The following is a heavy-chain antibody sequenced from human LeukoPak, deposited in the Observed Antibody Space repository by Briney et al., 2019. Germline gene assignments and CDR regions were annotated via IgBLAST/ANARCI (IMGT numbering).Heavy chain of an antibody. CDR3: TTEVPHSSSWYHLAFDI. CDR2: ISNSGGDT. CDR1: DFTFSSYA. V-gene: IGHV3-23*01. D-gene: IGHD6-13*01. J-gene: IGHJ3*02. Sequence: GGSLRLSCVGSDFTFSSYAVSWVRQAPGKGLEWVSAISNSGGDTYYADSVKGRFTISRDNSKNTLYLDMNSLKTEDTAVYYCTTEVPHSSSWYHLAFDIWGQGTMVTVSS.